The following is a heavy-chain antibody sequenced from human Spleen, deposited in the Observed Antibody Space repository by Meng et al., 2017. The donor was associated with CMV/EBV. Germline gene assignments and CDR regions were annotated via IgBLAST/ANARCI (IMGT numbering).Heavy chain of an antibody. D-gene: IGHD3-10*01. V-gene: IGHV3-48*04. CDR3: AKAGSAGSGINGMDV. J-gene: IGHJ6*02. CDR1: GFTFRDYG. Sequence: GGSLRLSCVASGFTFRDYGMNWVRQAPGKGLEWVSYISGSGTTIYYADSVKGRFTISRDNAKHSLYLQMNSLRTEDMALYYCAKAGSAGSGINGMDVWGQGTTVTVSS. CDR2: ISGSGTTI.